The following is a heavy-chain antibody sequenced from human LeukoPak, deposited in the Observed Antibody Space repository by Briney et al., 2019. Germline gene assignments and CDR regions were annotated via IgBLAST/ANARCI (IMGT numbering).Heavy chain of an antibody. J-gene: IGHJ4*02. D-gene: IGHD6-19*01. CDR3: ATKQWLAPPPDS. Sequence: GGSLRLSCAASGFTFSKYWMLWVRQAPGRGLESVSRINTDGTVTTYADSVKGRFTVSRDNADNTMFLQMNSVRDEDTAVYYCATKQWLAPPPDSWGQGTPVTVSS. CDR1: GFTFSKYW. V-gene: IGHV3-74*01. CDR2: INTDGTVT.